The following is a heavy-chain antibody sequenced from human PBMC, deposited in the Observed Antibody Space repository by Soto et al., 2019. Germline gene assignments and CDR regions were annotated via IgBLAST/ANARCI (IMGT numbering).Heavy chain of an antibody. CDR3: AIDTGIGYYGPDTWSMEV. V-gene: IGHV3-7*05. CDR1: GFTFRTYW. D-gene: IGHD3-10*01. Sequence: EVQLVESGGGLVQPGGSLRLSCAASGFTFRTYWMSWVRQAPGKGLEWVGNVNQYGSENYYYVDTVKGRFTISRDNDKNSVYLHMNRRTVEDTGVYYCAIDTGIGYYGPDTWSMEVWGQGTTVFVS. CDR2: VNQYGSENY. J-gene: IGHJ6*02.